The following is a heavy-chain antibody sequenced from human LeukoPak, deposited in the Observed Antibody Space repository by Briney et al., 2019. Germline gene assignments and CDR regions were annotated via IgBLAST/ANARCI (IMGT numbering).Heavy chain of an antibody. CDR2: ISYDGSNK. CDR3: ARDPYSGGYGAYYYYYMDV. CDR1: GFTFSSYG. Sequence: GGSLRLSCAASGFTFSSYGMHWVRQAPGKGLEWVAVISYDGSNKYYADSVKGRFTISRDNSKNTLYLQMNSLRAEDTAVYYCARDPYSGGYGAYYYYYMDVWGKGTTVTVSS. D-gene: IGHD6-19*01. V-gene: IGHV3-30*03. J-gene: IGHJ6*03.